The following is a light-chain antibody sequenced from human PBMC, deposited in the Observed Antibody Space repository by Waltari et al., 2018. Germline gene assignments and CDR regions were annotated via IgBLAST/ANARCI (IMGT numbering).Light chain of an antibody. CDR2: KAS. Sequence: IQMTQSPSTLSASVGDRVTITCRARQSISSWLAWYQQKPGKAPKLLIYKASSLESGVPSRFSGSGSGTEFTLTISSLQPDDFATYYCQQYNRYGTFGQGTKVEIK. CDR1: QSISSW. J-gene: IGKJ1*01. V-gene: IGKV1-5*03. CDR3: QQYNRYGT.